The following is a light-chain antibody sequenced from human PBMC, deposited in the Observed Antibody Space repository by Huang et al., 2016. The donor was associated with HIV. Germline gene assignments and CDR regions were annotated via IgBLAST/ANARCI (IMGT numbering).Light chain of an antibody. CDR3: HQYGSPPFT. CDR1: QSVTSNY. Sequence: EIVLTQSPGTLSLSPGERATLSCRASQSVTSNYLAWYLQKPGQAPTLLIYGASSRATDIPDRFSGSGSGIDFTLTISRLEPEDFAVYYCHQYGSPPFTFGPGTKVDIK. J-gene: IGKJ3*01. V-gene: IGKV3-20*01. CDR2: GAS.